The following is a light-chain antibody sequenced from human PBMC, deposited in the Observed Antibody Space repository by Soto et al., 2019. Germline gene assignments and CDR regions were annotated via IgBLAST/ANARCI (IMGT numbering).Light chain of an antibody. CDR2: RSY. CDR3: AAWEDNLNVVI. Sequence: QSVLTQPPSASGAPGQRGTISCSGSSSNIGVSIVNWYQQLPGTAPKLLIFRSYQRPSGVPDRFSGSKSGTSASLAISGLQPEDEADDYCAAWEDNLNVVIFGGGTTVTV. V-gene: IGLV1-44*01. J-gene: IGLJ2*01. CDR1: SSNIGVSI.